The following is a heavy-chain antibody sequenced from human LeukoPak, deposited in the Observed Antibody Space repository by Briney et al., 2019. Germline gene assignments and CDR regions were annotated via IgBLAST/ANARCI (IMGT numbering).Heavy chain of an antibody. CDR3: ASPPTFGGVLDAFDI. CDR1: GGSISSGGYS. CDR2: IYYSGST. V-gene: IGHV4-30-4*07. J-gene: IGHJ3*02. D-gene: IGHD3-16*01. Sequence: PSQTLSLTCAVSGGSISSGGYSWSWIRQPPGKGLEWIGYIYYSGSTYYNPSLKSRVTISVDTSKNQFSLKLSSVTAADTAVYYCASPPTFGGVLDAFDIWGQGTMVTVSS.